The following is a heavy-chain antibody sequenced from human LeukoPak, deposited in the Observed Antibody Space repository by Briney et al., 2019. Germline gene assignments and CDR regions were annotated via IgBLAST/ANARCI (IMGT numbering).Heavy chain of an antibody. CDR2: INPNSGGT. J-gene: IGHJ6*02. CDR3: ARVYSDYDGFYYGMDV. V-gene: IGHV1-2*02. CDR1: GYTFNGYY. D-gene: IGHD5-12*01. Sequence: ASVKVSCKASGYTFNGYYMHWVRQAPGQGLEWMGWINPNSGGTNYAQKFQGRVTMTRDTSISTAYMELSRLRSDDTAVYYCARVYSDYDGFYYGMDVWGQGTTVTVSS.